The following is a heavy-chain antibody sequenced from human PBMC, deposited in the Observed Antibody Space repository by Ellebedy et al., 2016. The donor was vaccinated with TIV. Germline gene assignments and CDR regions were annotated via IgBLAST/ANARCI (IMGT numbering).Heavy chain of an antibody. CDR1: GDSISSFY. V-gene: IGHV4-59*01. CDR3: ARVGSRPLRLRSFYYFDS. D-gene: IGHD5-12*01. CDR2: IYHTGST. Sequence: MPSETLSLTCTVSGDSISSFYWSWIRQPPGKGLAWIGYIYHTGSTNYNPSLKSRVTISLDTSNNQFSLNLSSVTAADTAFYYFARVGSRPLRLRSFYYFDSWGQGTLVTVAS. J-gene: IGHJ4*02.